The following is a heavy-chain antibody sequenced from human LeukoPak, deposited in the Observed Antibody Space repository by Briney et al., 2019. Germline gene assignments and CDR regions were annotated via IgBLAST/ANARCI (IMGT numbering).Heavy chain of an antibody. Sequence: ASVTVSCKVSGYTLTELSIHWVRQAPGKGLEWMGGVDHEDGETIYAQKFQGRVTMTEDTSTDIAYMELSSLRSEDTAVYYCARDYSYGLSYYYYMDVWGKGTTVTVSS. CDR3: ARDYSYGLSYYYYMDV. CDR2: VDHEDGET. D-gene: IGHD5-18*01. V-gene: IGHV1-24*01. CDR1: GYTLTELS. J-gene: IGHJ6*03.